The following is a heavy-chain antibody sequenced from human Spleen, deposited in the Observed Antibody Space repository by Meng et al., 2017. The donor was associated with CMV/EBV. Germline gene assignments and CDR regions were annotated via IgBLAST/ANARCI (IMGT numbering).Heavy chain of an antibody. CDR2: ISHSGST. V-gene: IGHV4-61*01. J-gene: IGHJ4*02. CDR3: VRDGYYDFWSGYLRY. CDR1: GGSVSSGSYY. Sequence: GSLRLSCTVSGGSVSSGSYYWSWIRQPPGKRLEWIGYISHSGSTNYNPSLKSRVTISVDTSKNQFSLELSSVTAADTAVYYCVRDGYYDFWSGYLRYWGQGTLVTVSS. D-gene: IGHD3-3*01.